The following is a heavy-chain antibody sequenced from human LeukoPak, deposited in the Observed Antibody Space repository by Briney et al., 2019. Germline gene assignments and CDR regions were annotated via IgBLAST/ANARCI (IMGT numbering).Heavy chain of an antibody. CDR2: IYYSGST. J-gene: IGHJ4*02. Sequence: SETLSLTCTVSGGSISGYYWVWIRQPPGKGLEWIGYIYYSGSTNYNPSLKSRVTISVDTSKNQFSLKLSSVTAADTAVYYCARERYGSGSFDYWGQGTLVTVSS. D-gene: IGHD3-10*01. CDR3: ARERYGSGSFDY. V-gene: IGHV4-59*01. CDR1: GGSISGYY.